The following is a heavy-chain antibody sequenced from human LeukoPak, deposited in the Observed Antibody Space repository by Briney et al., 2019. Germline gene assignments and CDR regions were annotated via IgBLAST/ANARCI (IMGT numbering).Heavy chain of an antibody. J-gene: IGHJ3*02. Sequence: PGGSLRLSCAASGFTFSSYWMSWVRQAPGKGLEWVANIKQDGSEKCYVDSVKGRFTISRQNAKSSLFLQMNSLRAEDTAVYYCARHRSGGSQDDAVDIWGQGTMVTVSS. CDR2: IKQDGSEK. CDR3: ARHRSGGSQDDAVDI. D-gene: IGHD2-15*01. CDR1: GFTFSSYW. V-gene: IGHV3-7*01.